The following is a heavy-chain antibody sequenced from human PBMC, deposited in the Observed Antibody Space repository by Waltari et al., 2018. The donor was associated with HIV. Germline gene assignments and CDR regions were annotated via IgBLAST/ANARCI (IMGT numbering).Heavy chain of an antibody. J-gene: IGHJ4*02. D-gene: IGHD3-10*01. CDR3: ARRGSSASPLTL. CDR1: GGSFTNFY. CDR2: INHGWET. Sequence: QVQLQQWGAGLLKPSETLSLTCSVYGGSFTNFYLNLIRQTPDEGLQWIGEINHGWETNVKPSLKSRVIMSIDTSKYEISLNLTSVRVADSALYFCARRGSSASPLTLWGRGSRVTVSS. V-gene: IGHV4-34*01.